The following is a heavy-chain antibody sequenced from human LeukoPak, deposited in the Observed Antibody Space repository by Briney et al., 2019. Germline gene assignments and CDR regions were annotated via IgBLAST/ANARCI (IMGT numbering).Heavy chain of an antibody. CDR3: AKNNRPLGAYFDY. CDR1: GFTFSSYE. V-gene: IGHV3-23*01. D-gene: IGHD1-14*01. CDR2: VSDSGSST. J-gene: IGHJ4*02. Sequence: GGSLRLSCAASGFTFSSYEMSWVRQAPGKGLEWVSAVSDSGSSTYYADSVKGRFTISRDNSENTLYLQMNSLRAEDTAVYYCAKNNRPLGAYFDYWGQGTLVTVSS.